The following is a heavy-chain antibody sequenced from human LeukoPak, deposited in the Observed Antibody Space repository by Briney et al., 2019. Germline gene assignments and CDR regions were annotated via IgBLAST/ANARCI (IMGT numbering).Heavy chain of an antibody. J-gene: IGHJ5*02. CDR1: GFTFTNYG. V-gene: IGHV3-30*02. D-gene: IGHD4-17*01. CDR3: ASHDYADNWFDP. CDR2: IQYDGGNK. Sequence: GGSLRLSCTASGFTFTNYGIHWVRQAPGKGLEWVAFIQYDGGNKYYADSVKGRFTISRDNSKNTLYLQMNSLRAEDTAVYYCASHDYADNWFDPWGQGTLVTVSS.